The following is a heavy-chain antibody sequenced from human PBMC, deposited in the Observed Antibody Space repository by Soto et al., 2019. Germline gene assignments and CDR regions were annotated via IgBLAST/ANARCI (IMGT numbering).Heavy chain of an antibody. CDR2: ISYDGSNK. D-gene: IGHD3-22*01. Sequence: QVQLVESGGGVVQPGRSLRLSCAASGFTFSSYGMHWVRQAPGKGLEWVAVISYDGSNKYYADSVKGRFTISRDNSKNKLYLQMNSLRAEDTAVYYCAKSVKRYYFDYWGQGTLVTVSS. J-gene: IGHJ4*02. CDR3: AKSVKRYYFDY. CDR1: GFTFSSYG. V-gene: IGHV3-30*18.